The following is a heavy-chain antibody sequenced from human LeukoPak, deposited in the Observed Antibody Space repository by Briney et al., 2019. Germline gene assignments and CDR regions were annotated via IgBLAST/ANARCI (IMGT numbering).Heavy chain of an antibody. CDR1: GGSFSGYY. V-gene: IGHV4-34*01. J-gene: IGHJ4*02. Sequence: SETLSLTCAVYGGSFSGYYWSWIRQPPGEGLEWIGEINHSGSTNYNPSLKSRVTISVDTSKNQFSLKLSSVTAADTAVYYCARSYLFDYWGQGTLVTVSS. CDR3: ARSYLFDY. D-gene: IGHD2-2*01. CDR2: INHSGST.